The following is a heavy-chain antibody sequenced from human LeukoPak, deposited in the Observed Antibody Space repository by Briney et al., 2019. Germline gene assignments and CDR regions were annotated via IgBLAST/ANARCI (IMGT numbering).Heavy chain of an antibody. CDR3: ARDSSLAY. Sequence: SETLSLTCAVYGRSFSGYYWSWIRQPPGKGLEWIGYINYSGSTNYNPSLKSRVTISVDTSKNHFSLKLSSVTAADTAVYYCARDSSLAYWGQGTLVTVSS. CDR1: GRSFSGYY. J-gene: IGHJ4*02. CDR2: INYSGST. V-gene: IGHV4-59*01.